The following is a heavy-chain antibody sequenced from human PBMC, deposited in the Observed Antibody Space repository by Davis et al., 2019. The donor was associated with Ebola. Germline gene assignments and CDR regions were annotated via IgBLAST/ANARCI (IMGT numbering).Heavy chain of an antibody. CDR3: ARTSIVGTTTTASDI. CDR2: INPYNGNT. D-gene: IGHD1-26*01. CDR1: GYTFTSYG. J-gene: IGHJ3*02. V-gene: IGHV1-18*04. Sequence: AASVKVSCKASGYTFTSYGISWVRQAPGQGLEWMGWINPYNGNTDYAQNFQGRVTMTTDTSTGTAYMELRSLRSDDTAVYFCARTSIVGTTTTASDIWGQGTMVTVSS.